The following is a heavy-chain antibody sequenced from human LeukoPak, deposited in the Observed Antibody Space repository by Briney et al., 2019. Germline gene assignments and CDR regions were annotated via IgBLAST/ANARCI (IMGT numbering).Heavy chain of an antibody. V-gene: IGHV3-30*02. CDR2: IRYDGSNK. D-gene: IGHD2-15*01. CDR1: GFTFSSYG. CDR3: AKSMLPTYYYYYMDV. J-gene: IGHJ6*03. Sequence: PGGSLRLSCAASGFTFSSYGMHWVRQAPGKGLEWVAFIRYDGSNKYYADSVKGRFTISRDNSKNTLYLQMNSLRAEDTAVYYCAKSMLPTYYYYYMDVWGKGTTVTISS.